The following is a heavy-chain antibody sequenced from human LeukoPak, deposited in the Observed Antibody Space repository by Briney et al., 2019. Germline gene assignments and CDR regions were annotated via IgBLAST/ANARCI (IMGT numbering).Heavy chain of an antibody. D-gene: IGHD3-3*01. J-gene: IGHJ4*02. V-gene: IGHV3-7*01. CDR3: ARATPAWVQDFWSGDFDY. Sequence: PGGSLRLSCAASGFTFSSYWMSWVRQAPGKGLEWVANIKQDGSEKYYVDSVKGRFTISRDNAKNSLYLQMNSLRAEDTAVYYCARATPAWVQDFWSGDFDYWGQGTLVTVSS. CDR1: GFTFSSYW. CDR2: IKQDGSEK.